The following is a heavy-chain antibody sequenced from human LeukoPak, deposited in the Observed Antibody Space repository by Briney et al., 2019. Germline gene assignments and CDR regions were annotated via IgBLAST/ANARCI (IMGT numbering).Heavy chain of an antibody. Sequence: GGSLRLSCAASGFPFKSYRMHWLRQAPGKALEWLSDISGSGCNTYYADPVKARLTISRHNSKHTLYLQIHSLSAADTAVFYCAKRLNSSGWYYFDSWGQGTLVTVSS. CDR2: ISGSGCNT. J-gene: IGHJ4*02. V-gene: IGHV3-23*01. CDR3: AKRLNSSGWYYFDS. D-gene: IGHD6-19*01. CDR1: GFPFKSYR.